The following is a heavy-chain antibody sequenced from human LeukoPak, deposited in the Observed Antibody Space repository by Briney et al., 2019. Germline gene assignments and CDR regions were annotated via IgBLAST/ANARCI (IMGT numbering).Heavy chain of an antibody. J-gene: IGHJ3*02. V-gene: IGHV4-61*02. D-gene: IGHD3-3*01. Sequence: SQTLSLTCTVSGGSISSGSYYWSWIRQPAGKGLEWIGRIYTSGSTNYNPSLKSRVTISVDTSKNQFSLKLSSVTAADTAVYYCARESGGITIFGVVTDDAFDIWGQGTMVTVSS. CDR3: ARESGGITIFGVVTDDAFDI. CDR2: IYTSGST. CDR1: GGSISSGSYY.